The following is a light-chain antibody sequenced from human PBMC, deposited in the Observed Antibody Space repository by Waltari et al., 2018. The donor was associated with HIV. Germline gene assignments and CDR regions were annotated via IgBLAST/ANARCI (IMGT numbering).Light chain of an antibody. CDR2: ATS. J-gene: IGKJ1*01. CDR1: QSVNSN. V-gene: IGKV3-15*01. Sequence: MTQSPATLSVSPGESATLSCRASQSVNSNLACYQQKPGQTPRLLIYATSTSATNIPARFSGSGSGTEFTLTFRSLQSEDFAVYDFHNYNNLRGTFGQGTKVEIK. CDR3: HNYNNLRGT.